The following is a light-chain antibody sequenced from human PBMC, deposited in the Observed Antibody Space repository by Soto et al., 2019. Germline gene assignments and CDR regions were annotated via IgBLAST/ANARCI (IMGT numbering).Light chain of an antibody. CDR3: AAWDDSLSGSYV. J-gene: IGLJ1*01. CDR1: ISNIGSNY. Sequence: QSVLTQPPSASGTPGQRVTISCSGSISNIGSNYVFWYQQLPGTAPKLLIYRNNKRPSGVPDRFSGSKSGTSASLAISGLRSEDEADYYCAAWDDSLSGSYVFGTGTKVT. CDR2: RNN. V-gene: IGLV1-47*01.